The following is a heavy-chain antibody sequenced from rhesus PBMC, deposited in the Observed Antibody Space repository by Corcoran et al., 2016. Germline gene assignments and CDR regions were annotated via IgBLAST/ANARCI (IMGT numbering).Heavy chain of an antibody. CDR2: INGYSGST. D-gene: IGHD3-9*01. Sequence: QVQLPESGPGLVKPSETLSLTCAVSGGSFRSCWWQLSRPSPGKGLVWIGEINGYSGSTNYNPSLQSRVTISMDVSKNQFSLRLTSVTAADTAVYYCTSPVRYRFDVWGPGVLVSVSS. CDR1: GGSFRSCW. CDR3: TSPVRYRFDV. V-gene: IGHV4-80*01. J-gene: IGHJ5-1*01.